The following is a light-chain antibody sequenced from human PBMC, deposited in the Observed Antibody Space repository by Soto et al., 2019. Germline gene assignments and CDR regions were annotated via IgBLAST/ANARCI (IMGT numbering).Light chain of an antibody. CDR2: EVN. CDR3: SSYTDRSNYV. V-gene: IGLV2-8*01. J-gene: IGLJ1*01. Sequence: QSALTQPPSASGSPGQSVTISCTGTSSDIGGYNSVSWYQQHPGKAPRLMIYEVNKRPSGVPDRFSGSKSGYTASLTVSGLQTEDEADYYCSSYTDRSNYVFGTGTKLTVL. CDR1: SSDIGGYNS.